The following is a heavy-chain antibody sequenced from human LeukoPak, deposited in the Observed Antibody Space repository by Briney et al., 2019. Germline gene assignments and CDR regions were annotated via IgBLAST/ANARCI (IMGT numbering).Heavy chain of an antibody. CDR2: ISSSSSTI. J-gene: IGHJ6*03. D-gene: IGHD2-15*01. CDR3: ARDFLSRGCSGGSCYSDSYYYYYMDV. Sequence: GGSLRLSCAASGFTFSSYSMNWVRQAPGKGLEWVSYISSSSSTIYYADSVKGRFTISRDNAKNSLYLQMNSLRAEDTAVYYCARDFLSRGCSGGSCYSDSYYYYYMDVWGKGTTVTVSS. V-gene: IGHV3-48*01. CDR1: GFTFSSYS.